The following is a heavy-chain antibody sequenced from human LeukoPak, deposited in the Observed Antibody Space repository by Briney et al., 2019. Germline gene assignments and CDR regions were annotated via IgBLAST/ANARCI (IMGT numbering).Heavy chain of an antibody. CDR3: AHCSGGSCYSGRFDY. CDR1: GYTFTSYG. D-gene: IGHD2-15*01. CDR2: ISAYNGNT. V-gene: IGHV1-18*01. J-gene: IGHJ4*02. Sequence: ASVKVSCKASGYTFTSYGISWVRQAPGQGLEWMGWISAYNGNTNYAQKLQGRVTMTTDTSTSTAYMELRSLRSDDTAVYYCAHCSGGSCYSGRFDYWGQGTLVTVSS.